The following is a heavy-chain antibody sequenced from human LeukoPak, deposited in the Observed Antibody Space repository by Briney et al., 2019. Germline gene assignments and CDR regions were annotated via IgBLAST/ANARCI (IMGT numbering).Heavy chain of an antibody. D-gene: IGHD3-3*01. V-gene: IGHV4-59*01. J-gene: IGHJ4*02. CDR1: GGSISSYY. Sequence: SETLSLTCTVSGGSISSYYWSWIRQPPGKGLEWIGYIYYSGSTNYNPSLKSRVTISVDTSKNQFSLKLSSVTAADTAVYYCARVGCYDFWSGSVGYYFDYWGQGTLVTVSS. CDR3: ARVGCYDFWSGSVGYYFDY. CDR2: IYYSGST.